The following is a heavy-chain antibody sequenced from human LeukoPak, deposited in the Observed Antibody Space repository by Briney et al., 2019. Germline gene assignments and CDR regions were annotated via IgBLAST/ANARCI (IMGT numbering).Heavy chain of an antibody. V-gene: IGHV1-24*01. J-gene: IGHJ4*02. D-gene: IGHD3-3*01. CDR1: GYTLTELS. CDR3: ARGGYEFGSGYYTPGYFDY. Sequence: GASVKATRKGSGYTLTELSMHWVRQAPAKGLEWMGGFDAEDGETIYAQRFQGRVTMTEDTSTDTAYMELSRLRSDDTAVYYCARGGYEFGSGYYTPGYFDYWGQGTLVTVSS. CDR2: FDAEDGET.